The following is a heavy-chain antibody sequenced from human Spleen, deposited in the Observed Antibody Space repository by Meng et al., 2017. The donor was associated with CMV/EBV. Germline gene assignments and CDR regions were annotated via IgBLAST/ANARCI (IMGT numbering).Heavy chain of an antibody. V-gene: IGHV1-2*02. Sequence: GYYMHWVRQAPGRGLEWMGWINPNSGGTNYAQKFQGRVTMTRDTSISTAYMELSRLRSDDTAVYYCAREESNHYDFWSGYSQGWFDPWGQGTPVTVSS. CDR2: INPNSGGT. CDR1: GYY. D-gene: IGHD3-3*01. J-gene: IGHJ5*02. CDR3: AREESNHYDFWSGYSQGWFDP.